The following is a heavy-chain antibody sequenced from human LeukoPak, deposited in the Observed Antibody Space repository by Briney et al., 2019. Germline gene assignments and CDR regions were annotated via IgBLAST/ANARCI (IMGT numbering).Heavy chain of an antibody. CDR1: GFTFRTSW. V-gene: IGHV3-74*01. Sequence: GGSLRLSCGASGFTFRTSWMHWVRQAPGRGLVWVSRINPDGSITTYADSVKGRFTISRDNSKNTLYLQMNSLRAEDTAVYYCARGDSVVTAAYWGQGTLVTVSS. D-gene: IGHD2-21*02. CDR3: ARGDSVVTAAY. J-gene: IGHJ4*02. CDR2: INPDGSIT.